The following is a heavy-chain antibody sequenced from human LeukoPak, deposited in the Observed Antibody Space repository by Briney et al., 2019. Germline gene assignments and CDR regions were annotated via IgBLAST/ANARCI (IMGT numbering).Heavy chain of an antibody. D-gene: IGHD6-19*01. J-gene: IGHJ3*02. CDR3: ARVRGYSSGWPSDAFDI. V-gene: IGHV1-46*03. Sequence: GASVKVSCKASGYTFTSYYMHWVRQAPGQGLEWMGIINPSGGSTSYAQKFQGRVTMTRDTSTSTVCMELSSLRSEDTAVYYCARVRGYSSGWPSDAFDIWGQGTMVTVSS. CDR2: INPSGGST. CDR1: GYTFTSYY.